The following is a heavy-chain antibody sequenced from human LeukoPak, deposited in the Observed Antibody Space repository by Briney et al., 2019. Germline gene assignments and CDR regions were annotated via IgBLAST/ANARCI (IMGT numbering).Heavy chain of an antibody. Sequence: GGSLRLSCAASGFTFSRYWMHWVRQAPGKGLEWLAVIWYDGSNIYYADPVKGRFAISRDNSKNTLYLQINSLRAEDTAVYYCARARNDYDTSSFSALDYWGQGTLVTVSS. J-gene: IGHJ4*02. V-gene: IGHV3-33*08. CDR1: GFTFSRYW. D-gene: IGHD3-22*01. CDR2: IWYDGSNI. CDR3: ARARNDYDTSSFSALDY.